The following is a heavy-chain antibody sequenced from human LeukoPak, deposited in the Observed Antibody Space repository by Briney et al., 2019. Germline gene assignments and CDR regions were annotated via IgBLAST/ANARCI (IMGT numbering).Heavy chain of an antibody. J-gene: IGHJ4*02. Sequence: ASVKVSCKASGYTFTRYYMHWVRQAPGQGLELMGWINPNSGGTNYAQKFQGRATMTRDTSISTAYMELSRLRSDDTAVYYCARVYCSSTSCYKMSYDFDYWGQGTLVTVSS. V-gene: IGHV1-2*02. CDR2: INPNSGGT. CDR3: ARVYCSSTSCYKMSYDFDY. D-gene: IGHD2-2*02. CDR1: GYTFTRYY.